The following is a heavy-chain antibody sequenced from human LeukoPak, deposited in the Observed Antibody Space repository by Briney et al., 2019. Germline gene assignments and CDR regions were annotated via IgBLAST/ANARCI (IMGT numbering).Heavy chain of an antibody. D-gene: IGHD3-22*01. CDR3: ARANYYDSSGYYFDY. CDR1: GGSISSYY. Sequence: SETLSLTCTVSGGSISSYYWSWIRQPPGKGLEWIGYIYYSGSTNYNPSLKSRVTISVDTSKNQFSLKLSSVTAADTAVYYCARANYYDSSGYYFDYWGQGTLVTVSS. CDR2: IYYSGST. V-gene: IGHV4-59*01. J-gene: IGHJ4*02.